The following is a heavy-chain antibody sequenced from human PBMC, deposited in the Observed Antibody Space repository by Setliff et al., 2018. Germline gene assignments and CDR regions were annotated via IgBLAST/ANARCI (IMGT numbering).Heavy chain of an antibody. CDR2: ISTSGST. Sequence: SETLSLTCTVSGGSISSYYWSWIRQPAGKGLEWIGRISTSGSTNYNPSLKSRVTMSVDTSKNQFSLKLCSVTAADTAVYYCARVSTVTTWPYYYYMDVWGKGTTVTVSS. CDR3: ARVSTVTTWPYYYYMDV. V-gene: IGHV4-4*07. D-gene: IGHD4-4*01. CDR1: GGSISSYY. J-gene: IGHJ6*03.